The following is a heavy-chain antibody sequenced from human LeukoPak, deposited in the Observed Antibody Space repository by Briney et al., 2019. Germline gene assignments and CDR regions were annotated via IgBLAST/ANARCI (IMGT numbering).Heavy chain of an antibody. D-gene: IGHD1-26*01. J-gene: IGHJ4*02. V-gene: IGHV3-23*01. Sequence: PGGSLRLSCAASGFTFSDSAMSWVRQASGRGLEWVSLISASGGNSYYADSVKGRFTVSRDSSKITLHLQMNSLRAEDTAVYYCARDIELSCWGQGTLVTVSS. CDR2: ISASGGNS. CDR3: ARDIELSC. CDR1: GFTFSDSA.